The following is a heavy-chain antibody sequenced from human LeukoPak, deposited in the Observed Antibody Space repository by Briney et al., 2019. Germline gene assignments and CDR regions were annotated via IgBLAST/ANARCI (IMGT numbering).Heavy chain of an antibody. CDR3: ARDLVATADLPLYYYYYGMDV. J-gene: IGHJ6*02. D-gene: IGHD5-12*01. Sequence: GGSLRLSCAASGFTFSSYGMHWVRQAPGKGLEWVAVIWYDGSNKYYADSVKGRFTISRDNSKNTLYLQMNSLRAEDTAVYYCARDLVATADLPLYYYYYGMDVWGQGTTVTVSS. V-gene: IGHV3-33*08. CDR1: GFTFSSYG. CDR2: IWYDGSNK.